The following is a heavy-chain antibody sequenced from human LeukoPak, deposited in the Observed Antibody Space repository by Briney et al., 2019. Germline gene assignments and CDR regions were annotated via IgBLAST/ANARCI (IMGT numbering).Heavy chain of an antibody. Sequence: PGGSLRLSCAASGFTFSSYSMNWVRQAPGKGLEWVSPISSSSSYIYYADSVKGRFTISRDNAKNSLYLQMNSLRAEDTAVYYCARDPGGSGWSYYMDVWGKGTTVTVSS. CDR2: ISSSSSYI. D-gene: IGHD6-19*01. CDR3: ARDPGGSGWSYYMDV. V-gene: IGHV3-21*01. J-gene: IGHJ6*03. CDR1: GFTFSSYS.